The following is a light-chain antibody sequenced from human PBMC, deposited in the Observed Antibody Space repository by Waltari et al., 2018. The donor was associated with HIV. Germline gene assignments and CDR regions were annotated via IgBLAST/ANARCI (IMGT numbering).Light chain of an antibody. J-gene: IGLJ1*01. V-gene: IGLV1-44*01. CDR2: RNN. Sequence: QSVLTQPPSASGNPGQRVTISCSGSSSNIGSYTVSWYQQLPGTAPKLLIYRNNQRPSGVPDRFSGSKSGTSASLAISGLQSEDEADYSCAAWDDSLNGYVFGTGTKVTVL. CDR1: SSNIGSYT. CDR3: AAWDDSLNGYV.